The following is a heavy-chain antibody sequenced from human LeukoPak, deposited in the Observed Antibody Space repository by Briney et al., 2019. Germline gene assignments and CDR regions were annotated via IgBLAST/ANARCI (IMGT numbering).Heavy chain of an antibody. CDR3: ARGRDLYCSSTSCYLFDY. CDR2: INHSGST. CDR1: GGSFSGYY. Sequence: PSETLSLTCAVYGGSFSGYYWSRIRQPPGKGLEWIGEINHSGSTNYNPSLKSRVTISVDTSKNQFSLKLSSVTAADTAVYYCARGRDLYCSSTSCYLFDYWGQGTLVTVSS. D-gene: IGHD2-2*01. J-gene: IGHJ4*02. V-gene: IGHV4-34*01.